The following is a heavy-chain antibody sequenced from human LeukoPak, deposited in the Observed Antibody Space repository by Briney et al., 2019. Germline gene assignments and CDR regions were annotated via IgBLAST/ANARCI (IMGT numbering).Heavy chain of an antibody. V-gene: IGHV1-69*05. J-gene: IGHJ4*02. CDR1: GGTFSSYA. CDR2: IIPIFGTA. Sequence: SVNVSCKASGGTFSSYAISWVRQAPGQGLEWMGRIIPIFGTANYAQKFQGRVTITTDESTSTAYMELSSLRSEDTAVYYCASHSYSSGWYKGYYFDYWGQGTLVTVSS. CDR3: ASHSYSSGWYKGYYFDY. D-gene: IGHD6-19*01.